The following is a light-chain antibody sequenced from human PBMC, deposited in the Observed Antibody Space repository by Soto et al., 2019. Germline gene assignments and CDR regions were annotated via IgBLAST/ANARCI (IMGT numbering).Light chain of an antibody. CDR2: AAS. CDR3: QRSYSTPYT. Sequence: DIQMTQSPSSLSASVGDRVTITCRASQSISSYLNWYQQKPGKAPKLLIYAASSLQSGVPSRFSGSGSGTDFTLTISSGQPEDFATYCCQRSYSTPYTFGQGTKLEIK. J-gene: IGKJ2*01. V-gene: IGKV1-39*01. CDR1: QSISSY.